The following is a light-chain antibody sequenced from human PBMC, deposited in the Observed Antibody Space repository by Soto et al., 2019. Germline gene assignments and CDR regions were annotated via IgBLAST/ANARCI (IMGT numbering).Light chain of an antibody. CDR1: FSDVGGYDY. CDR2: EVT. J-gene: IGLJ1*01. Sequence: QSVLTQPASVSGSPGQSIAISCTGTFSDVGGYDYVSWYQQHPDKAPKLMIYEVTKRPSGVSNRFSCSKSGNTASLTISGFQPEDEADYYCSSHPGGSTGVFGSGTKVTVL. CDR3: SSHPGGSTGV. V-gene: IGLV2-14*01.